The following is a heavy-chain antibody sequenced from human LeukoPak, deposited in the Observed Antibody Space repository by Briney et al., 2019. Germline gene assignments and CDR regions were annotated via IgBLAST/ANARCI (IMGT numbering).Heavy chain of an antibody. J-gene: IGHJ4*02. CDR1: AFTFSRYW. CDR2: IHKDGSSP. CDR3: AREAYGTGNFYSDS. V-gene: IGHV3-74*01. Sequence: GGSLRLSCAASAFTFSRYWMECVRQAPGKGLVWVSRIHKDGSSPIYADSVKGRFTISRDNAKNTLSLQMNSLRAEDTAVYYCAREAYGTGNFYSDSWGQGILVTVSS. D-gene: IGHD3-10*01.